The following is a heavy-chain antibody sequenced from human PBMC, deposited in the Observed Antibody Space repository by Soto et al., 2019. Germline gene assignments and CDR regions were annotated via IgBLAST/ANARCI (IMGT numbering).Heavy chain of an antibody. CDR1: GYTFTSYG. Sequence: GASVKVSCKASGYTFTSYGISWVRQAPGQGLEWMGWVSAYNGNTNYAQKLQGRVTMTTDTSTSTAYMELRSLRSDDTAVYYCARGPYDFWSGSVYYYMDVWGKGTTVTVS. V-gene: IGHV1-18*01. J-gene: IGHJ6*03. D-gene: IGHD3-3*01. CDR2: VSAYNGNT. CDR3: ARGPYDFWSGSVYYYMDV.